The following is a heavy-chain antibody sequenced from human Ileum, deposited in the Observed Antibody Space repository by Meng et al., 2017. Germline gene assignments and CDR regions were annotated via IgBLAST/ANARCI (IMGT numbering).Heavy chain of an antibody. D-gene: IGHD6-19*01. CDR2: IYYSGNT. J-gene: IGHJ4*02. CDR1: GGSVSSS. Sequence: VQLQGSGPGLVVPSETLSLTCTVSGGSVSSSWSWIRQPPGKGLEWIGHIYYSGNTNYNPSLKSRVTISVDTSKNQFSLKLSSVTAADTAVYFCARDRRDSSGWFYFDYWAQGTLVTVSS. CDR3: ARDRRDSSGWFYFDY. V-gene: IGHV4-59*02.